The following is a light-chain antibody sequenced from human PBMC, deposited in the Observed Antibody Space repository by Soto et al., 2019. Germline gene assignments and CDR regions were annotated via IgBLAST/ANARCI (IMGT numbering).Light chain of an antibody. CDR2: GAS. Sequence: EIVLTQSPGTLSLSPGERATLSCRASQSVGSDFLAWYQQRPGQPPRILIFGASGRATGIPDRFSGSGSGTDFTLTTSRLEPEDFAVYYCQQYGSLSWAFGQGTKVDIK. V-gene: IGKV3-20*01. CDR1: QSVGSDF. J-gene: IGKJ1*01. CDR3: QQYGSLSWA.